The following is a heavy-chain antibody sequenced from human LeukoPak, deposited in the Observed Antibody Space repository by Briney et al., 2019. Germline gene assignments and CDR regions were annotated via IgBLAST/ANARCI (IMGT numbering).Heavy chain of an antibody. Sequence: GGSLRLSCAASGFTFDDYAMHWVRHAPGKGLEWVSGISWNSGSIGYADSVKGRFTISRDNAKNSLYPQMNSLRAEDMALYYCAKGLGAARGTNAFDIWGQGTMVTVSS. CDR3: AKGLGAARGTNAFDI. V-gene: IGHV3-9*03. J-gene: IGHJ3*02. CDR1: GFTFDDYA. D-gene: IGHD6-6*01. CDR2: ISWNSGSI.